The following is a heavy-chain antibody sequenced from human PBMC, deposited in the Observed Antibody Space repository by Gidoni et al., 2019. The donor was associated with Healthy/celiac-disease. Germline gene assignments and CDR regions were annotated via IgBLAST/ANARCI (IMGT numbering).Heavy chain of an antibody. CDR1: GFSLSTSGVG. D-gene: IGHD3-3*01. CDR2: IYWDDDK. V-gene: IGHV2-5*02. J-gene: IGHJ5*02. CDR3: AHVSGYDFWSGRGPHWFDP. Sequence: QITLKESGPTLVKPTQTLTLTCTFSGFSLSTSGVGVGWIRQPPGKALEWLALIYWDDDKRYSPSLKSRLTITKDTSKNQVVLTMTNMDPVDTATYYCAHVSGYDFWSGRGPHWFDPWGQGTLVTVSS.